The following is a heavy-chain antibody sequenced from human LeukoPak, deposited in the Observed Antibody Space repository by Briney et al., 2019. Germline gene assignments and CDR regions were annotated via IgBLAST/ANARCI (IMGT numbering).Heavy chain of an antibody. CDR3: ARVGEGATDY. CDR1: GFTFSSYS. CDR2: IISSSYI. V-gene: IGHV3-21*01. Sequence: GGSLRLSCAASGFTFSSYSMNWGRQAPGEGLECGSSIISSSYIYYADSVKGRFTISRDNAKTSLYLQMNSLRAEDTAVYYCARVGEGATDYWGQGTLVTVSS. J-gene: IGHJ4*02. D-gene: IGHD1-26*01.